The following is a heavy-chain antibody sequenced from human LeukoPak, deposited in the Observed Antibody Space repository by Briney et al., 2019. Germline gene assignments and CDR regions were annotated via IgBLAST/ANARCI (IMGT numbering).Heavy chain of an antibody. J-gene: IGHJ3*01. Sequence: SETLSLTCSVSGDSISSYYWSWIRQPPGKGLEWIGYIYYSGSTNYNPFRKSRVTISLDTSKNQFSLKLSSVTAADTAVYYCARESPSNDAFDVWGQGTMVTVSS. CDR2: IYYSGST. CDR1: GDSISSYY. V-gene: IGHV4-59*01. CDR3: ARESPSNDAFDV.